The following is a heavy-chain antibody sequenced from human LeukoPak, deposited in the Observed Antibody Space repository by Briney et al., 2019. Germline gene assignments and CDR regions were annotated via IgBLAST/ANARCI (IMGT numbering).Heavy chain of an antibody. V-gene: IGHV3-23*01. D-gene: IGHD6-19*01. CDR3: ARDLGIAVAGRAGWAFQH. J-gene: IGHJ1*01. CDR2: VSPGGVSP. CDR1: GLSFNKDV. Sequence: GGSLRLSCVVSGLSFNKDVMSWFRQAPGKGLEWVSSVSPGGVSPNHADSVKGRFTVSRDNSKNTLSLQMNSLRAEDTAVYYCARDLGIAVAGRAGWAFQHWGQGTLVTVSS.